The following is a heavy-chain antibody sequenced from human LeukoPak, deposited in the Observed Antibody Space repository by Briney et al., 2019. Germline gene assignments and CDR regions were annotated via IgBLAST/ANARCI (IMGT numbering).Heavy chain of an antibody. D-gene: IGHD2-8*01. J-gene: IGHJ3*02. Sequence: PGGSLRLSCAASGYSFSTYGIQWVRQAPGKGLEWVALIKDDGNNKFYADSVKGRFTLSKDNSKNTLYLQMNSLRPEDTAIYYCAQDHTYALHMWGQGTMVTVPS. V-gene: IGHV3-30*02. CDR2: IKDDGNNK. CDR1: GYSFSTYG. CDR3: AQDHTYALHM.